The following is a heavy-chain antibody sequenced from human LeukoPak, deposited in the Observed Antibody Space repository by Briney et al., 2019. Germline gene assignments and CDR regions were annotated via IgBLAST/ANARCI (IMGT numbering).Heavy chain of an antibody. CDR1: GFIFDDYA. CDR2: ISWNSNDI. J-gene: IGHJ4*01. Sequence: GRSLRLSCAASGFIFDDYAMHWVRQAPGKGLEWVSGISWNSNDIAYADSVKGRFTISRDNAKNSLYLQMSSLRVEDTALYYCAKHRYSNGWYDLDYWGQEPWSPSPQ. D-gene: IGHD6-19*01. V-gene: IGHV3-9*01. CDR3: AKHRYSNGWYDLDY.